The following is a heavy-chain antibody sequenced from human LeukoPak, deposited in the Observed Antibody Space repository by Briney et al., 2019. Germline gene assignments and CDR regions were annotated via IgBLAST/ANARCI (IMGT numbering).Heavy chain of an antibody. CDR3: ARGYSSSSLFDY. J-gene: IGHJ4*02. CDR2: IYHSGST. CDR1: GYSISSGYY. Sequence: PSETLSLTCTVSGYSISSGYYWGWIRQPPGKGLEWIGSIYHSGSTYYNPSLKSRVTISVDTSKNQFSLKLSSVTAADTAVYCCARGYSSSSLFDYWGQGTLVTVSS. V-gene: IGHV4-38-2*02. D-gene: IGHD6-6*01.